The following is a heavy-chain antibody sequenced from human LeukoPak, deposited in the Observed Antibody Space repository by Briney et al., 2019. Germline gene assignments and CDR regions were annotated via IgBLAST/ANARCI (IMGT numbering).Heavy chain of an antibody. J-gene: IGHJ4*02. CDR2: MNPNSGNT. Sequence: GASVKVSCKASGYTSTSYDIDWVRQATGQGLEWMGWMNPNSGNTGYAQKFQGRVTMTRDTSISTAYMELSRLRSDDTAVYYCARDMVRGVIPYRDYWGQGTLVTVSS. CDR3: ARDMVRGVIPYRDY. V-gene: IGHV1-8*01. CDR1: GYTSTSYD. D-gene: IGHD3-10*01.